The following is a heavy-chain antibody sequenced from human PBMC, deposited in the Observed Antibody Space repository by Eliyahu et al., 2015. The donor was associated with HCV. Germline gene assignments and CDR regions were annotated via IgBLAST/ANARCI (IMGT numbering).Heavy chain of an antibody. CDR2: IYSGGST. CDR1: GFTVSSNY. Sequence: EVQLVESGGGLIQPGGSLRLSCAASGFTVSSNYMSWVRQAPGKGLEWVSVIYSGGSTYYADSVKGRFTISRDNSKNTLYLQMNSLRAEDTAVYYCARLASYGDYVHGMDVWGQGTTVTVSS. J-gene: IGHJ6*02. D-gene: IGHD4-17*01. CDR3: ARLASYGDYVHGMDV. V-gene: IGHV3-53*01.